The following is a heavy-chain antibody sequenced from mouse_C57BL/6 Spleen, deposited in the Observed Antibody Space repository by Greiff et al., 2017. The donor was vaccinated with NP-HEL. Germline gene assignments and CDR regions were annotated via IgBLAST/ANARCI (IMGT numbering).Heavy chain of an antibody. Sequence: QVQLKQPGTELVKPGASVKLSCKASGYTFTSYWMHWVKQRPGQGLEWIGNINPSNGGTNYNEKFKSKATLTVDKSSSTAYMQLSSLTSEDSAVYYCARFPYYGSSFYYFDYWGQGTTLTVSS. D-gene: IGHD1-1*01. CDR3: ARFPYYGSSFYYFDY. CDR1: GYTFTSYW. CDR2: INPSNGGT. V-gene: IGHV1-53*01. J-gene: IGHJ2*01.